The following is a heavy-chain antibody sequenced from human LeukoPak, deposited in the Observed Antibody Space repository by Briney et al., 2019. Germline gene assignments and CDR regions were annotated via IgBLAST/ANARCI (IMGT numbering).Heavy chain of an antibody. CDR3: AKGTVVTPFDY. J-gene: IGHJ4*02. Sequence: GGSLRLSCAASGFTFSSYGMHWVRQAPGKGLEWVAFILYDGSNKYYADSVKGRFTISRDNSKNTLYLQMNSLRPEDTAVYYCAKGTVVTPFDYGGQGSLVTVSS. CDR1: GFTFSSYG. V-gene: IGHV3-30*02. D-gene: IGHD4-23*01. CDR2: ILYDGSNK.